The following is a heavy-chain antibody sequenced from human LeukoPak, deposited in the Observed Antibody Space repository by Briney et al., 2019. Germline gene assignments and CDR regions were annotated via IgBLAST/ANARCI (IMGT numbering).Heavy chain of an antibody. CDR3: ARVLSSPSSEYFQH. J-gene: IGHJ1*01. V-gene: IGHV3-48*01. CDR2: ISSSSSTI. Sequence: GGSLRLSCAASGFTFSSYSMNWVRQAPGKGLEWVSYISSSSSTIYYADSVKGRFTISRDNAKNSLYLQMNSLRAEDTAVYYCARVLSSPSSEYFQHWGQGTLVTVSS. CDR1: GFTFSSYS. D-gene: IGHD6-13*01.